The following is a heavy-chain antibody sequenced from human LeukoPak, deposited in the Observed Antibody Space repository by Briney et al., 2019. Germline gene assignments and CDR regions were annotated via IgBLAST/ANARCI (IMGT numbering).Heavy chain of an antibody. J-gene: IGHJ4*02. D-gene: IGHD1-26*01. Sequence: GESLKISCNGSRYGFTSYWIAWVRQMPGKGLEWMGIIYPGDSDTRYSPSFQGQVTFSADKSISTAYLQWSSLKASDTAMYYCARGEPIDYWGQGTLVTVSS. CDR1: RYGFTSYW. CDR3: ARGEPIDY. V-gene: IGHV5-51*01. CDR2: IYPGDSDT.